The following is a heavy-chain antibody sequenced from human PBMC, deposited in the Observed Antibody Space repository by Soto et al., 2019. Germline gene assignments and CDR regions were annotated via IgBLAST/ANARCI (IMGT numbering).Heavy chain of an antibody. Sequence: QVQLVQSGAEVKKPGSSVKVSCKASGGTFSSYAISWVRQAPGQGLEWMGGIIPIFGTANYAQKFQGSVTITADESTSTAYMELSSLRSEDTAVYYCAREGTGGNSYYYYGMDLWGQGTTVTVSS. CDR3: AREGTGGNSYYYYGMDL. J-gene: IGHJ6*02. CDR2: IIPIFGTA. D-gene: IGHD2-21*02. CDR1: GGTFSSYA. V-gene: IGHV1-69*01.